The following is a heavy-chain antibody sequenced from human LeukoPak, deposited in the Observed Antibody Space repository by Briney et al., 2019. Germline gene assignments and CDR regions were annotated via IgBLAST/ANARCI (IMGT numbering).Heavy chain of an antibody. V-gene: IGHV3-15*01. CDR1: GFTFSNAG. CDR3: VSQYFDF. CDR2: IKTKSDGGTT. Sequence: PGGSLRHSSAASGFTFSNAGINWVRQAPGKGLEWVARIKTKSDGGTTDYAAPVKGRFTISRDDSKNTVYLQMNGLKTEDTAVYYCVSQYFDFWGQGNMVTVSS. J-gene: IGHJ4*02.